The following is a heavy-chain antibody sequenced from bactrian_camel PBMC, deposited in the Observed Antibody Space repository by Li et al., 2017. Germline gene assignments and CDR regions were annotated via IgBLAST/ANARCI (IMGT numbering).Heavy chain of an antibody. J-gene: IGHJ4*01. CDR1: GDDYNTNY. V-gene: IGHV3S53*01. Sequence: HVQLVESGGGSVQAGGSLRLSCAPSGDDYNTNYMVVALFRQGPGKEREGVAAIGGDNRPTYSNSVKGRFTISPDHVKETVYLEMNSLKPEDTGMYYCAAKHRAGWEDCVGWTPEGSRDFEYWGRGTQVTVS. CDR3: AAKHRAGWEDCVGWTPEGSRDFEY. D-gene: IGHD5*01. CDR2: IGGDNRP.